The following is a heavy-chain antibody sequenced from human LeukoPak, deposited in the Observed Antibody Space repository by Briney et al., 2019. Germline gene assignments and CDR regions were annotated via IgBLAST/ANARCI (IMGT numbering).Heavy chain of an antibody. CDR1: GFTVSNNY. V-gene: IGHV3-53*01. J-gene: IGHJ6*02. Sequence: SGGSLRLSCAASGFTVSNNYMSWVRQAPGKGLEWVSVIYSGGSTYYADSVKGRFTISRDNSKNTLHLQMNSLRVEDTAVYYCARDSTYYGVDVWGQGTTVTVSS. CDR3: ARDSTYYGVDV. CDR2: IYSGGST.